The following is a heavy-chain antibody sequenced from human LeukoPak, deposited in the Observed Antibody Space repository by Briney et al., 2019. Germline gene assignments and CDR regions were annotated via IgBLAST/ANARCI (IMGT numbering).Heavy chain of an antibody. CDR1: GGSISSSNW. CDR3: ASRYSSGWYDY. J-gene: IGHJ4*02. D-gene: IGHD6-19*01. CDR2: IYHSGST. V-gene: IGHV4-4*02. Sequence: SETLSLTCAVSGGSISSSNWWSWVRQPPGKGLEWIGEIYHSGSTNYNPSLKSRVTIPVDKSKNQFSLKLSSVTAADTAVYYCASRYSSGWYDYWGQGTLVTVSS.